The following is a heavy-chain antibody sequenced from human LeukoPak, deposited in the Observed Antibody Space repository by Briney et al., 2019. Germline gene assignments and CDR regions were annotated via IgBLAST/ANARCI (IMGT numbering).Heavy chain of an antibody. CDR2: ISGSGGST. Sequence: KSGGSLRLSCAASGFTFSSYAMSWVRQAPGKGLEWVSAISGSGGSTYYADSVKGRFTISRDNSKNTLYLQMNSLRAEDTAVYYCAKGGGSSSTPHYYYMDVWGKGTTVTVSS. CDR3: AKGGGSSSTPHYYYMDV. J-gene: IGHJ6*03. V-gene: IGHV3-23*01. D-gene: IGHD6-6*01. CDR1: GFTFSSYA.